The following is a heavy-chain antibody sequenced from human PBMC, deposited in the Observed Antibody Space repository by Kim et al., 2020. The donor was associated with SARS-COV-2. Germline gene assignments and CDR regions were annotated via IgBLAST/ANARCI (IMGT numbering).Heavy chain of an antibody. CDR3: ARVDIVVVPAADAYWSFDL. J-gene: IGHJ2*01. D-gene: IGHD2-2*03. Sequence: SETLSLTCTVSGGSISSYYWSWIRQPPGKGLEWIGYIYYSGSTNYNPSLKSRVTISVDTSKNQFSLKLSSVTAADTAVHYCARVDIVVVPAADAYWSFDLWGRGTLVTVSS. CDR1: GGSISSYY. V-gene: IGHV4-59*01. CDR2: IYYSGST.